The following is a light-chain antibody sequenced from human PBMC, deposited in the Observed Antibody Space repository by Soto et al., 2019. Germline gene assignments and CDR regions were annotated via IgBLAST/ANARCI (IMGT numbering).Light chain of an antibody. CDR1: QSVSSN. J-gene: IGKJ5*01. CDR2: GAS. CDR3: QQLHTYPIT. V-gene: IGKV3-15*01. Sequence: EIVMTQSPATLSVSPGERATLSCRASQSVSSNLAWYQQKPGQAPRLLIYGASTRATGIPARFSGSGSGTDFTLTISSLQSEDFATYYCQQLHTYPITFGQGTRLEIK.